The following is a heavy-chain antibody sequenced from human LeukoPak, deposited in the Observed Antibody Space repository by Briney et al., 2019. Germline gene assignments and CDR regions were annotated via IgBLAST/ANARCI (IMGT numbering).Heavy chain of an antibody. CDR2: VNRDGSET. Sequence: GGSLRLSCAVSGIIFSSYSMNWVRQVPGRGPEWVANVNRDGSETYYLDSVKGRFTISKDNAKNSLYLQMNSLRAEDTALYHCARNNGMDVWGQGTTVIVSS. CDR1: GIIFSSYS. CDR3: ARNNGMDV. V-gene: IGHV3-7*03. J-gene: IGHJ6*02.